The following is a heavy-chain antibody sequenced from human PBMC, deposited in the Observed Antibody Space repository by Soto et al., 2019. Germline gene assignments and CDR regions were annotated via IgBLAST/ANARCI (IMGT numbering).Heavy chain of an antibody. CDR2: ISSSSSYI. J-gene: IGHJ6*02. V-gene: IGHV3-21*01. D-gene: IGHD6-6*01. CDR1: GFTFSSYS. Sequence: GGSLRLSCAASGFTFSSYSMNWVRQAPGKGLEWVSSISSSSSYIYYADSVKGRFTISRDNAKNSLYLQMNSLRAEDTAVYYCARDYSSSGGMDVWGQGTTVTVSS. CDR3: ARDYSSSGGMDV.